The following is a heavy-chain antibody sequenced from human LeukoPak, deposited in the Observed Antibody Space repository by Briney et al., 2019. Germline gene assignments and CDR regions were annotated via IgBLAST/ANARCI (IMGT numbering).Heavy chain of an antibody. Sequence: SGGSLRLSCAASGFIFSDYYMSWIRQAPGKGLEWVSYISSSGSTIYYADSVKGRFTISRDNAKNSLYLQMNSLRAEDTAVYYCARDNDSSGYYQSTGFDPWGQGTLVTVSS. D-gene: IGHD3-22*01. V-gene: IGHV3-11*04. CDR2: ISSSGSTI. CDR1: GFIFSDYY. J-gene: IGHJ5*02. CDR3: ARDNDSSGYYQSTGFDP.